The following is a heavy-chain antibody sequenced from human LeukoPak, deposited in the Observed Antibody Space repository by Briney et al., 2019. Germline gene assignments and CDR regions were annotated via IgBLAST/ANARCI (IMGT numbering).Heavy chain of an antibody. Sequence: GGSLRLSCAASGFTFSSYWMSWVRQAPGKGLEWVANIKQDGSEKYYVDSVKGRFTISRDNAKNSLYLQMNRLRAEDTAVYYCEAFYYDESGWGDASDMWGQGTMVTVSS. J-gene: IGHJ3*02. D-gene: IGHD3-16*01. CDR1: GFTFSSYW. CDR2: IKQDGSEK. V-gene: IGHV3-7*01. CDR3: EAFYYDESGWGDASDM.